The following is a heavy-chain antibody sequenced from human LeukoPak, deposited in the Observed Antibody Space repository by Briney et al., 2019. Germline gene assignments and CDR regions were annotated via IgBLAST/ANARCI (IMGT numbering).Heavy chain of an antibody. CDR3: TKLPGLAAAGTNYFDY. V-gene: IGHV3-23*01. CDR1: GFTFSSYA. J-gene: IGHJ4*02. D-gene: IGHD6-13*01. Sequence: GGSLRLSCAASGFTFSSYAMSWVRQAQGEGLEWVSTISGSGDSAYYTDSVKGRFTIARDNSKNTLDLQRNSLRAEDTAVYYCTKLPGLAAAGTNYFDYWGEGSPVTVSS. CDR2: ISGSGDSA.